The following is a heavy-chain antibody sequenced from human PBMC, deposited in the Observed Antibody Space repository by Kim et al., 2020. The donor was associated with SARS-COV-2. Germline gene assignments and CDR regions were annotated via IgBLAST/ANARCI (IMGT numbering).Heavy chain of an antibody. V-gene: IGHV4-34*01. CDR2: ISQSGSA. D-gene: IGHD2-2*01. CDR3: ARSGSTRGYYYYYMDV. Sequence: SETLSLTCAVYDGSFSGYYWSWIRQPPGKGLEWIGEISQSGSANYDPSLKSRVTMSLDTAKNQFFLKLSFVTAADTAVYYCARSGSTRGYYYYYMDVWG. J-gene: IGHJ6*03. CDR1: DGSFSGYY.